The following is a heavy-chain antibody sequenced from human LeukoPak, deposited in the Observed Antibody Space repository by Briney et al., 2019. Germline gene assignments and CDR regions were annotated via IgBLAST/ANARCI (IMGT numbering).Heavy chain of an antibody. D-gene: IGHD6-13*01. J-gene: IGHJ4*02. CDR2: IEPDGSQK. V-gene: IGHV3-7*01. Sequence: GGSLRLSCAASGFTFSNAWMSWVRQAPGKGLEGVANIEPDGSQKYYVDSVKGRFTISRDNAKNSLYLQMNTLRAEDTAVYYCARGLMTRLIEAAGPDYWGQGTLVTVSS. CDR3: ARGLMTRLIEAAGPDY. CDR1: GFTFSNAW.